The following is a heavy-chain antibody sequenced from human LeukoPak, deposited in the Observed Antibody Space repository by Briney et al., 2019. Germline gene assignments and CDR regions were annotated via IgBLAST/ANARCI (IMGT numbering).Heavy chain of an antibody. CDR1: GLTFSSYG. J-gene: IGHJ4*02. V-gene: IGHV3-33*01. CDR2: IWYDGSNK. D-gene: IGHD6-13*01. CDR3: ARSRVYSSSSHFDY. Sequence: GRSLRLSCAASGLTFSSYGMHWVRQAPGKGLEGVAVIWYDGSNKYYADSVKGRFTISRDNSKSTLYLQMNSLRAEDTAVYYCARSRVYSSSSHFDYWGQGTLVTVSS.